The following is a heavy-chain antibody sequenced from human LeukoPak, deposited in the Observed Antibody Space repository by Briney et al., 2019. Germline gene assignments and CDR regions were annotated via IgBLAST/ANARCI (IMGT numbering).Heavy chain of an antibody. J-gene: IGHJ5*02. CDR3: PRDFLECSRASCLNWFDP. V-gene: IGHV4-59*11. D-gene: IGHD2-2*01. Sequence: SETLSLTCTGSGGSISSRFWTWIQQPPGKGLEWIGYIHYSGNTNYNPSLKSRLSISVDTSKNEFSLKLTSVTAADTAVYYCPRDFLECSRASCLNWFDPWGQGTLVTVSS. CDR2: IHYSGNT. CDR1: GGSISSRF.